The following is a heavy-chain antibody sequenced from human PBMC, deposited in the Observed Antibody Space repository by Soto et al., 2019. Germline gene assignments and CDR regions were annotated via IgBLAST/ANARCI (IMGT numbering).Heavy chain of an antibody. J-gene: IGHJ6*02. CDR2: ISAYNGNT. CDR3: ARGVVAGTIYYYYGMDV. Sequence: GAAGKVSWKASCYTFTSYGISWGRQAPGQRLEWMGWISAYNGNTNYAQKLQGRVTMTTDTSTSTAYMELRSLRSDDTAVYYCARGVVAGTIYYYYGMDVWGQGTTVTVSS. V-gene: IGHV1-18*01. CDR1: CYTFTSYG. D-gene: IGHD2-15*01.